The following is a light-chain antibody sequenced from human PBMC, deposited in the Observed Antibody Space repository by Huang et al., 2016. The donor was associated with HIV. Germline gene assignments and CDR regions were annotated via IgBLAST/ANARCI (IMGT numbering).Light chain of an antibody. J-gene: IGKJ2*01. V-gene: IGKV3-20*01. CDR3: QQYGSSYT. CDR1: QSVSSSY. CDR2: GTS. Sequence: EIVLTQSPGTLSLSPGERATLACRASQSVSSSYLAWYRQRPGQAPRLVIYGTSNRATGIPDFTLTISRLEPEDFAVYYCQQYGSSYTFGQGTKLEIK.